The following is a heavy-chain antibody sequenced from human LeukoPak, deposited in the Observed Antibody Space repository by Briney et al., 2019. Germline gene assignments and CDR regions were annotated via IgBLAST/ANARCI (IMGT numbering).Heavy chain of an antibody. J-gene: IGHJ3*02. V-gene: IGHV3-33*01. CDR2: IWYDGINK. Sequence: GRSLRLSCAASGFTFRTFGMHWVRQALGKGLEWVAIIWYDGINKYCADSVKGRFTISRDNSKNTLYLQMNSLRAEDTAVYYCARDYYDSSGQLHAGAHAFDIWGQGTMVTVSS. CDR1: GFTFRTFG. D-gene: IGHD3-22*01. CDR3: ARDYYDSSGQLHAGAHAFDI.